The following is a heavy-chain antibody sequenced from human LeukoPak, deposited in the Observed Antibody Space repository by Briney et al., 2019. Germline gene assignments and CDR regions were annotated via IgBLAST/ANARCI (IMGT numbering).Heavy chain of an antibody. CDR2: IKQDGSEK. V-gene: IGHV3-7*03. CDR3: ARGRRHYGSGSYPVDY. J-gene: IGHJ4*02. CDR1: GFTFGSYW. D-gene: IGHD3-10*01. Sequence: GGSLRLSCAASGFTFGSYWMSWVRQAPGKGLEWVANIKQDGSEKYYVDSVEGRFTISRDNAKNSLYLQMNSLRAEDTAVYYCARGRRHYGSGSYPVDYWGQGTLVTVSS.